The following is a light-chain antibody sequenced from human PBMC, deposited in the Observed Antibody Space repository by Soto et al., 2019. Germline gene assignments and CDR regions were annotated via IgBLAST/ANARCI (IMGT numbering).Light chain of an antibody. CDR3: CSYAGSRTVI. V-gene: IGLV2-23*01. Sequence: QSALTQPASVSGSPGQSITVSCTGTSTDVGRYNLVSWYQQHPGTAPKLIIYEGSKRPPGVSNRFSGSKSGNTASLTISGLQAEDEADYYCCSYAGSRTVIFGGGTKLTVL. CDR2: EGS. CDR1: STDVGRYNL. J-gene: IGLJ2*01.